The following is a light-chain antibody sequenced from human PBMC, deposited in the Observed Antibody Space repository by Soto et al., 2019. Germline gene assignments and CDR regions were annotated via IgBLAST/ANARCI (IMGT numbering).Light chain of an antibody. CDR1: QSISSY. CDR2: AAS. J-gene: IGKJ4*01. Sequence: DIQMTQSPSSLSASVGDRVTITCRASQSISSYLNWYKQKPVKAPKLLIYAASSLQSGVPSRFSGSGSGTDFTLTISSLQPEDFATYYCQQSYSTPLTFGGGTKVDIK. CDR3: QQSYSTPLT. V-gene: IGKV1-39*01.